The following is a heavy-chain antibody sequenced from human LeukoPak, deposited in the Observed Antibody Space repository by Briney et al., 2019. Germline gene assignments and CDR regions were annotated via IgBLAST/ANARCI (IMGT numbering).Heavy chain of an antibody. CDR3: ARDLYNSASR. D-gene: IGHD6-25*01. J-gene: IGHJ4*02. Sequence: PGGSLRLSCTASEFTFNNYWMTWVRQAPGKGLEWVANIKQDGGEKYYVDSVKGRFTISRDNAKNSLYLQMNSLRADDTAVYYCARDLYNSASRWGQGTLVTVSS. CDR2: IKQDGGEK. CDR1: EFTFNNYW. V-gene: IGHV3-7*03.